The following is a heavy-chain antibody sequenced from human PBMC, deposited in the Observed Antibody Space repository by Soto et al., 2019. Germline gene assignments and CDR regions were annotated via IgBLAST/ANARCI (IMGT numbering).Heavy chain of an antibody. J-gene: IGHJ5*02. D-gene: IGHD2-2*01. Sequence: PSETLSLTCAVYAGSFSDNYWSWIRQPPGKGLECIGEINQSGSTNYNPSLKSRVTISVDTYKNQFSLKLSSVTAADTAGYYCARGLTYCRSTTCAETRFEPWAKVTLVTSPQ. V-gene: IGHV4-34*01. CDR3: ARGLTYCRSTTCAETRFEP. CDR1: AGSFSDNY. CDR2: INQSGST.